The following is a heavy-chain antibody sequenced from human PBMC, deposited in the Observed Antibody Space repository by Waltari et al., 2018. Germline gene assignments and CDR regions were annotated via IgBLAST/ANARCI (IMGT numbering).Heavy chain of an antibody. V-gene: IGHV3-23*04. CDR3: AKEGVGATTLLAIFDY. J-gene: IGHJ4*02. Sequence: EVQLVDSGGGLVQPGGSLRLSCAASGFTFSSYAMRWVRQAPGKGLEWVSAISGSGGSTYYADSVKGRFTISSDNSKKTLYLQMNGLRAEDTAVYYCAKEGVGATTLLAIFDYWGQGTLVPVSS. CDR2: ISGSGGST. D-gene: IGHD1-26*01. CDR1: GFTFSSYA.